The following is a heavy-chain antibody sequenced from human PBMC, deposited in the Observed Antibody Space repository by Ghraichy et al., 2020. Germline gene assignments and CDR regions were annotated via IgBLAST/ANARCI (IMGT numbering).Heavy chain of an antibody. J-gene: IGHJ5*02. CDR2: IHYTGNT. CDR3: VRGRRPTNMVGRVITAFDP. Sequence: SETLSLTCSVSGDSISSFYWTWIRQAPGKGLELIGYIHYTGNTNYNPSLKTRITISVDTSKNQFSLQLNSVTAADTAVYYCVRGRRPTNMVGRVITAFDPWGQGILVTVSS. CDR1: GDSISSFY. D-gene: IGHD3-10*01. V-gene: IGHV4-59*01.